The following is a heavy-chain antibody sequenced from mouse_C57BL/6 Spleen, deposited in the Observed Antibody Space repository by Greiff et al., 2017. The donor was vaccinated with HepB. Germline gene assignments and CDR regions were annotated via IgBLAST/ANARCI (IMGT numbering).Heavy chain of an antibody. CDR3: ARSGRTGNYFDY. CDR1: GFTFTDYY. D-gene: IGHD4-1*01. Sequence: EVQRVESGGGLVQPGGSLSLSCAASGFTFTDYYMSWVRQPPGKALEWLGFIRNKANGYTTEYSASVKGRFTISRDNSQSILYLQMNALRAEDSATYYCARSGRTGNYFDYWGQGTTLTVSS. V-gene: IGHV7-3*01. J-gene: IGHJ2*01. CDR2: IRNKANGYTT.